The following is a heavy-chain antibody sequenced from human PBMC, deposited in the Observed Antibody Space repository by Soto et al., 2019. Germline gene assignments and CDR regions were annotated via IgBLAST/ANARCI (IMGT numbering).Heavy chain of an antibody. CDR3: ARGPSSPPLNWFDP. D-gene: IGHD6-19*01. V-gene: IGHV4-59*01. CDR1: GGSISSYY. CDR2: IYYSGST. Sequence: SETLSLTCTVSGGSISSYYWSLIRQPPGKGLEWIGYIYYSGSTNYNPSLKSRVTISLDRSKNQFSLKLSSMTAADTAVYYCARGPSSPPLNWFDPWGQGTLVTVSS. J-gene: IGHJ5*02.